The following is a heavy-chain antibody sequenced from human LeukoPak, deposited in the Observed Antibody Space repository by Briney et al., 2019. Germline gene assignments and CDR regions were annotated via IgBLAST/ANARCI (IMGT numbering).Heavy chain of an antibody. J-gene: IGHJ6*02. Sequence: SVKVSCKASGGTFSSYAISWVRQAPEQGLEWMGRIIPILGIANYAQKFQGRVTITADKSTSTAYMELSSLRSEDTAVYYCAGGRATRRLVDQGTPSRDVWGQGTTVTVSS. V-gene: IGHV1-69*04. CDR2: IIPILGIA. CDR1: GGTFSSYA. D-gene: IGHD1-26*01. CDR3: AGGRATRRLVDQGTPSRDV.